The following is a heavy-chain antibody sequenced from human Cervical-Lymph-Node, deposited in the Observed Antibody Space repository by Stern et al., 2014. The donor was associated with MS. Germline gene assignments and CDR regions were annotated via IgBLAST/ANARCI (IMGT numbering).Heavy chain of an antibody. CDR3: ARFRGSGWPSVCFDY. J-gene: IGHJ4*02. Sequence: VQLVESGGGVVQPGRSLRLSCAASGFTFSTFGMHWVRQAPGKGLEWVAVILRDGSNEHYADSVQGRFTISRDNSKNTLYLQMNSLRLEDTAIYYCARFRGSGWPSVCFDYWGQGTLVTVSS. D-gene: IGHD6-19*01. CDR2: ILRDGSNE. V-gene: IGHV3-33*01. CDR1: GFTFSTFG.